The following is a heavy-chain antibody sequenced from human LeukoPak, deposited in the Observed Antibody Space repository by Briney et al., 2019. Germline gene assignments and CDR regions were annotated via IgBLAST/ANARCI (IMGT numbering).Heavy chain of an antibody. Sequence: PGGSLRLSCAASGFTFSTYSMNWVRQAPGKGLEWVPSISSSSRYIYYADSVKGRFTISRDNAKNSLYLQMNSLRAEDTAVYYCARDFVGSSSYFDYWGQGTLVTVSS. J-gene: IGHJ4*02. CDR2: ISSSSRYI. V-gene: IGHV3-21*01. D-gene: IGHD6-13*01. CDR1: GFTFSTYS. CDR3: ARDFVGSSSYFDY.